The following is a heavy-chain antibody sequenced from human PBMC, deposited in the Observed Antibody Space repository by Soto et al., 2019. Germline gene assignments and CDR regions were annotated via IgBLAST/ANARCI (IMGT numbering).Heavy chain of an antibody. D-gene: IGHD3-16*01. Sequence: QVQLQESGPGLVKPSQTLSLTCTVSGGSTSSDNYWSWIRQPPGKGLEWIGHIYYSGHTDYNPSLKSRLAISIDTSKNQVSRKRSSVTAADTAVYFCAREGGESSDGLYYFDSWGQGSLVTGSS. CDR2: IYYSGHT. V-gene: IGHV4-30-4*01. CDR3: AREGGESSDGLYYFDS. J-gene: IGHJ4*02. CDR1: GGSTSSDNY.